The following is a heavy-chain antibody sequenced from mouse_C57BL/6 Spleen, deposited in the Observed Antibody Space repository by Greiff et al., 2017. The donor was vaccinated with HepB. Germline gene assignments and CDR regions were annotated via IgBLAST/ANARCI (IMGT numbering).Heavy chain of an antibody. D-gene: IGHD1-1*01. CDR2: IDPSDSET. CDR3: AYGSSSFYAMDY. V-gene: IGHV1-52*01. J-gene: IGHJ4*01. CDR1: GYTFTSYW. Sequence: QVQLQQPGAELVRPGSSVKLSCKASGYTFTSYWMHWVKQRPIQGLEWIGNIDPSDSETHYNQKFKDKATLTVDKSSSTAYMQLSSLTSEDSAVDYCAYGSSSFYAMDYWGQGTSVTVSS.